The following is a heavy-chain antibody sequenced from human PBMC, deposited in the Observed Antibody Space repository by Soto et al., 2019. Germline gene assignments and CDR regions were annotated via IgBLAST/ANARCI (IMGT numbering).Heavy chain of an antibody. CDR1: GFTFSSYD. CDR2: IGTAGDT. CDR3: ARARKDYYYGMDV. V-gene: IGHV3-13*01. J-gene: IGHJ6*02. Sequence: GGSLRLSCAASGFTFSSYDMHWIRQATGKGLEWVSAIGTAGDTYYPGSVKGRFTISRENAKNSLYLQMNSLRAGDTAVYYCARARKDYYYGMDVWGQGTTVTVS.